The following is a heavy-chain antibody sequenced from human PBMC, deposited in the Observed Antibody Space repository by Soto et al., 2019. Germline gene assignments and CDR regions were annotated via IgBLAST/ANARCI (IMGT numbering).Heavy chain of an antibody. Sequence: SETLSLTCAFYGWSFSGYYWTWIRQPPGKGLEWIGEINHSGSTNYNPSLKSRVTISVDTSKNQFSLKLSSVTAADTAVYYCTRGGDAYKNGHWGQGTLVTVS. CDR1: GWSFSGYY. V-gene: IGHV4-34*01. CDR3: TRGGDAYKNGH. CDR2: INHSGST. J-gene: IGHJ4*02. D-gene: IGHD1-1*01.